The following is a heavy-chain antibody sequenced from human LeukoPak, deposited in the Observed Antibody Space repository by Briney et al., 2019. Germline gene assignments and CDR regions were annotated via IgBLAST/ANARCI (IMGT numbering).Heavy chain of an antibody. CDR3: ARDLYYYGSGSLFYYYYMDV. D-gene: IGHD3-10*01. J-gene: IGHJ6*03. CDR2: IYTSGST. CDR1: GGSISSSSYY. V-gene: IGHV4-61*02. Sequence: SETLSLTCTVSGGSISSSSYYWSWIRQPAGKGLEWIGRIYTSGSTNYNPSLKSRVTMSVDTSKNQFSLKLSSVTAADTAVYYCARDLYYYGSGSLFYYYYMDVWGKGTTVTISS.